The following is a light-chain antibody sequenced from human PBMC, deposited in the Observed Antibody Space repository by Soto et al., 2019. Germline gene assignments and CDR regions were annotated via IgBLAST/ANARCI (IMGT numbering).Light chain of an antibody. CDR1: QSIKNN. Sequence: EIVMTQSPATLSVSPGERATLSCRASQSIKNNLTWYQQKPGLAPRLLFYAASTRATGIPARFSGSRSGTDFTLTISSLQSEDFAIYYCQQYNDWPWALGQGTKVEIK. CDR3: QQYNDWPWA. CDR2: AAS. J-gene: IGKJ1*01. V-gene: IGKV3-15*01.